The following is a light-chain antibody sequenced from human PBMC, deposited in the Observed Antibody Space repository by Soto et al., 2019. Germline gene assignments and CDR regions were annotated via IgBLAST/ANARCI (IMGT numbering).Light chain of an antibody. CDR1: KLGDKY. Sequence: SYELTQPPSVSVSPGQTASITCSGDKLGDKYACWYQQKPGQSPVLVIYQNSKRPSGIPERFSGSNSGNTATLTISGTQAMDEAAYYCQAWGGSTGVFGTGTKLTVL. J-gene: IGLJ1*01. CDR3: QAWGGSTGV. V-gene: IGLV3-1*01. CDR2: QNS.